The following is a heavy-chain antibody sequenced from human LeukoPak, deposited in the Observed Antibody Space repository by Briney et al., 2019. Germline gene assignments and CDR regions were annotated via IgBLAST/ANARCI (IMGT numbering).Heavy chain of an antibody. Sequence: ASVKVSCKASGYTFTSYDINWVRQATGQGLEWMGWMNPNSGNTGYAQEFQGRVTMTRNTSISTAYMELSSLRSEDTAVYYCAYSSSGWTMFDYWGQGTLVTVSS. J-gene: IGHJ4*02. D-gene: IGHD6-19*01. CDR2: MNPNSGNT. V-gene: IGHV1-8*01. CDR3: AYSSSGWTMFDY. CDR1: GYTFTSYD.